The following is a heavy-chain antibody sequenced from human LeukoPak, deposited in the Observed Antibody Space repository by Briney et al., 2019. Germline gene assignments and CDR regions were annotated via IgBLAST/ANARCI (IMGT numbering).Heavy chain of an antibody. CDR3: VRVSGSNTWFFDP. V-gene: IGHV4-59*01. D-gene: IGHD3-10*01. CDR1: GCSIGSYY. Sequence: SETLSLTCTVSGCSIGSYYWSWIRQPPGKGLEWVGYVYYSGSVNYNPSLKSRVTISLETPNNHFSLMLRSVTARDTRVYFLVRVSGSNTWFFDPWGRGTLVTVSS. CDR2: VYYSGSV. J-gene: IGHJ2*01.